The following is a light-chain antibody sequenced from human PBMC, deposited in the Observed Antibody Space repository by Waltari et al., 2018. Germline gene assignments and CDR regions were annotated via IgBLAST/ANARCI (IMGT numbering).Light chain of an antibody. CDR1: TSNTGSNT. Sequence: QSVLTQPPSASGTPGQRVTISCSGSTSNTGSNTVTWYQQLPGTAPKLLIYTNNQRPSGVPDRFSGSKSGTSASLAISGLQSEDEADYYCAVWDDSLSGPGFGGGTKVTVL. J-gene: IGLJ3*02. CDR2: TNN. CDR3: AVWDDSLSGPG. V-gene: IGLV1-44*01.